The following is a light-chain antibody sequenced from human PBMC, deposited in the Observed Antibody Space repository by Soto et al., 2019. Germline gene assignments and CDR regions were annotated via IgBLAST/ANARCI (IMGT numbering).Light chain of an antibody. J-gene: IGKJ5*01. CDR1: QSIGKH. CDR2: AAS. V-gene: IGKV1-39*01. CDR3: QQSYSSPIT. Sequence: DIQMTQSPSSLSASVVDRVTITFRASQSIGKHLNWYQQKPGKAPKFLIYAASSLQSGVPSRFSGSGSGTDFTLAVNSLQPEDFAIYYCQQSYSSPITFGQGTRLEIK.